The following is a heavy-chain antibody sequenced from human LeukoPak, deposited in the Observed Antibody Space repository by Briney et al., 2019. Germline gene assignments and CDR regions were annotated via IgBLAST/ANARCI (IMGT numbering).Heavy chain of an antibody. J-gene: IGHJ5*02. CDR2: ISANNGNT. CDR3: ARVGVVVPAAWFDP. Sequence: ASVKVSCKASGYSFGIFGISWVRQAPGQGLEWMGWISANNGNTKYAQNLQGRVTMTTDTSTSTAYMELRSLRSDDTAVYYCARVGVVVPAAWFDPWSQGTLVTVSS. V-gene: IGHV1-18*01. D-gene: IGHD2-2*01. CDR1: GYSFGIFG.